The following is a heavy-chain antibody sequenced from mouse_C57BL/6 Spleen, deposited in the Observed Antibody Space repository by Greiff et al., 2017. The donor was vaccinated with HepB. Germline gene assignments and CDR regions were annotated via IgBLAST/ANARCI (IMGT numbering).Heavy chain of an antibody. D-gene: IGHD2-4*01. CDR1: GFTFSSYG. V-gene: IGHV5-6*02. CDR2: ISSGGSYT. Sequence: EVKLVESGGDLVKPGGSLKLSCAASGFTFSSYGMSWVRQTPDKRLEWVATISSGGSYTYYPDSVKGRFTISRDNAKNTLYLQMSSLKSEDTAMYYCARHLYYDYPAWFAYWGQGTLVTVSA. CDR3: ARHLYYDYPAWFAY. J-gene: IGHJ3*01.